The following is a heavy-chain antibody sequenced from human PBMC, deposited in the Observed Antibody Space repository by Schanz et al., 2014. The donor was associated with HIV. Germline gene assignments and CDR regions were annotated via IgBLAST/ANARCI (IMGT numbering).Heavy chain of an antibody. CDR1: GFTFSSYW. D-gene: IGHD5-12*01. Sequence: VQLVQSGGGLVQSGTSLRLSCKASGFTFSSYWMFWVRQAPGKGLEWVSRINTDGSSTNYADSVKGRFTISRDNAKNTLYLQMNSLTAEDTAVYYCARGAAEMATMTPWRYWGQGTLVTVSS. CDR3: ARGAAEMATMTPWRY. CDR2: INTDGSST. V-gene: IGHV3-74*01. J-gene: IGHJ4*02.